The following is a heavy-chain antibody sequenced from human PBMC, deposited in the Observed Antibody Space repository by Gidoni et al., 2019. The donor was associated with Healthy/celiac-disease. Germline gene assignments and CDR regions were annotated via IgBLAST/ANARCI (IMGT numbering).Heavy chain of an antibody. Sequence: LQLQESGSGLVKPSQTLSLTCAVSGGSISSGGSSWSWIRQPPGKGLEWIGYIYHSRSTYYNPSLKSRVTISVDRSKNQFSRKLSSVTAADTAVDYCASSAMNYDYYGMDVWGQGTTVTVSS. J-gene: IGHJ6*02. V-gene: IGHV4-30-2*01. D-gene: IGHD2-2*01. CDR3: ASSAMNYDYYGMDV. CDR1: GGSISSGGSS. CDR2: IYHSRST.